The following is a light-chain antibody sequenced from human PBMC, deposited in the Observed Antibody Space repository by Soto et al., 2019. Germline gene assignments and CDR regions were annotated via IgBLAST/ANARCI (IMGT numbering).Light chain of an antibody. CDR3: QQYGSSPLT. J-gene: IGKJ4*01. CDR2: AAS. CDR1: QGISSY. Sequence: AIRMTQSPSSFSASTGDRVTITCRASQGISSYLAWYQQKPGKAPKLLVYAASTLQYGVPSRFSGSGSGTDFTLTISRLEPEDFAVYYCQQYGSSPLTFGGGTKVDIK. V-gene: IGKV1-8*01.